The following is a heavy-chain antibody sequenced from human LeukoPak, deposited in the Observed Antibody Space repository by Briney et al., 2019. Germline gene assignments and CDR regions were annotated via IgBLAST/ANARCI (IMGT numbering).Heavy chain of an antibody. V-gene: IGHV3-23*01. J-gene: IGHJ3*01. Sequence: GGSLRLSCAASGFTFSGYAMSWVRQAPGRGLEWVSCINTGETTFYADSVKGRFTISRDNSNLYLHMTSLRDEDTALYYCAKGSFDVWGQGTVVIVSS. CDR1: GFTFSGYA. CDR2: INTGETT. CDR3: AKGSFDV.